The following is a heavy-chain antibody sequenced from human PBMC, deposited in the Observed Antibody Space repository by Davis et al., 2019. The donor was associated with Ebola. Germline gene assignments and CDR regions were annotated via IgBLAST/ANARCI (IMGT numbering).Heavy chain of an antibody. CDR1: GFTFTSYA. CDR2: ISGSGGST. D-gene: IGHD3-9*01. Sequence: GGSLRLSCAASGFTFTSYAMSWVRQAPGKGLEWVSGISGSGGSTYYADSVKGRFTISRDNSKNTLYLQMNSLRAEDTAVYYCAKEGYFDWLLHFDYWGQGTLVTVSS. CDR3: AKEGYFDWLLHFDY. J-gene: IGHJ4*02. V-gene: IGHV3-23*01.